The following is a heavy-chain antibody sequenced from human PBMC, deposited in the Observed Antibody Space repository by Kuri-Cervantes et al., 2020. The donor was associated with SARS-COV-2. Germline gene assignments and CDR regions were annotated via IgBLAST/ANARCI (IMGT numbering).Heavy chain of an antibody. CDR3: ARGWYPVGATILYYFDY. D-gene: IGHD1-26*01. Sequence: GSLRLSCAVYGGSFSGYYWSWIRQPPGKGLGWIGEINHSGSTNYNPSLKSRVTISVDTSKNQFSLKLSSVTAADTAVYYCARGWYPVGATILYYFDYWGQGTLVTVSS. V-gene: IGHV4-34*01. J-gene: IGHJ4*02. CDR2: INHSGST. CDR1: GGSFSGYY.